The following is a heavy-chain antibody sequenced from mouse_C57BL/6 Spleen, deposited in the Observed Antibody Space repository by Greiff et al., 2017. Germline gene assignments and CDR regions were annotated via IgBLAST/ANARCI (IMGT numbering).Heavy chain of an antibody. D-gene: IGHD2-3*01. CDR1: GYTFTSYW. CDR2: INPSSGYT. CDR3: ARWLLPHFDV. V-gene: IGHV1-7*01. Sequence: QVQLKESGAELAKPGASVKLSCKASGYTFTSYWMPWVKQRPGQGLEWIGYINPSSGYTKYNQKFKDKATLTADKSSSTAYMQLSSLTYEDSAVYYCARWLLPHFDVWGTGTTVTVSS. J-gene: IGHJ1*03.